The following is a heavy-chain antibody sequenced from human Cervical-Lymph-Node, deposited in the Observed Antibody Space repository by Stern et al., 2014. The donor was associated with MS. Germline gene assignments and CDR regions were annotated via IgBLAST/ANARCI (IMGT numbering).Heavy chain of an antibody. V-gene: IGHV3-9*01. CDR3: AKGPQTLSYLFDY. CDR2: ISWNSGSI. J-gene: IGHJ4*02. Sequence: QLVESGGGLVQPGRSLRLSCAASGFTFDDYAMHWVRQAPGKGLEWVSGISWNSGSIGYADSVKGRFTISRDNAKNSLYLQMNSLRAEDTALYYCAKGPQTLSYLFDYWGQGTLVTVSS. D-gene: IGHD1-26*01. CDR1: GFTFDDYA.